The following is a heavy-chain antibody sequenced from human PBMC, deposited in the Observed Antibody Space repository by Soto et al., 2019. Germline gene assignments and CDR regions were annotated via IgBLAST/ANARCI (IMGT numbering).Heavy chain of an antibody. CDR2: IYYSGST. J-gene: IGHJ6*02. D-gene: IGHD6-6*01. Sequence: QVQLQESGPGLVKPSQTLSLTCTVSGGSISSGGYYWSWIRQHPGKGLEWIGYIYYSGSTYYNPSLKSRVTISVDTSKNQFSLKLSSVTAADTAVYYCARSFPRRQLGSSYCYYGMDVWGQGTTVTVSS. CDR3: ARSFPRRQLGSSYCYYGMDV. V-gene: IGHV4-31*03. CDR1: GGSISSGGYY.